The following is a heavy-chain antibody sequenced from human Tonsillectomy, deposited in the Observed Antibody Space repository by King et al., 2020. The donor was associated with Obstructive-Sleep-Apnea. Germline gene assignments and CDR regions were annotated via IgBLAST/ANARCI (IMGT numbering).Heavy chain of an antibody. V-gene: IGHV3-23*04. J-gene: IGHJ4*02. CDR1: GFTFSSYA. D-gene: IGHD3-22*01. CDR2: ISGSGGST. Sequence: VQLVESGGGLVQPGGSLRLSCAASGFTFSSYAMSWVRQAPGKGLELVSGISGSGGSTYYADSVKGRFTISRDNSQNTLYLQMNSLRAEDTAVYYCASFAQWLSAQVDYWGQGTLVTVSS. CDR3: ASFAQWLSAQVDY.